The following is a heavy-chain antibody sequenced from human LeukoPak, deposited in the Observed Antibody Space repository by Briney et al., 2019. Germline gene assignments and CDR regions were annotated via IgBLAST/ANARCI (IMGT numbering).Heavy chain of an antibody. CDR1: GDSVSSNSAA. D-gene: IGHD2-2*01. CDR2: TYYRSKWYN. Sequence: SQTLSLTCAISGDSVSSNSAAWNWIRQSPSRGLEWLGRTYYRSKWYNDYAVSVKSRITINPDTSKNQFSLQLNSVTPEDTAVYYCARDLEEGRHCSSTSCYGWFDPWGQGTLVTVSS. J-gene: IGHJ5*02. V-gene: IGHV6-1*01. CDR3: ARDLEEGRHCSSTSCYGWFDP.